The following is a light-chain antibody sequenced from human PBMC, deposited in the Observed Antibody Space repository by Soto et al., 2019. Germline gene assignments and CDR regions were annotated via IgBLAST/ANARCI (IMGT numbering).Light chain of an antibody. CDR2: EVN. J-gene: IGLJ3*02. V-gene: IGLV2-8*01. CDR3: SSFAGSDTWV. Sequence: QSALTQPPSASGSPGQSVTISCTGTSSDVGGYNFVSWYQQHPGKAPKVMISEVNKRPSGVPDRFSGSKSGNAASLTVSGLQAEDEADYYCSSFAGSDTWVFGGGTKLTVL. CDR1: SSDVGGYNF.